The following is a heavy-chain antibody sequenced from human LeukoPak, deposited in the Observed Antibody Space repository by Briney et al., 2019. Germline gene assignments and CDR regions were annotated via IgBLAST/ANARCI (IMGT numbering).Heavy chain of an antibody. CDR3: AKDRRIQLWLGFDY. D-gene: IGHD5-18*01. CDR2: ISGSGGST. J-gene: IGHJ4*02. Sequence: GGSLRLSCAASGFTFSSCAMSWVRQAPEKGLEWVSAISGSGGSTYYADSVKGRFTISRDNSKNTLYLQMNSLRAEDTAVYYCAKDRRIQLWLGFDYWGQGTLVTVSS. V-gene: IGHV3-23*01. CDR1: GFTFSSCA.